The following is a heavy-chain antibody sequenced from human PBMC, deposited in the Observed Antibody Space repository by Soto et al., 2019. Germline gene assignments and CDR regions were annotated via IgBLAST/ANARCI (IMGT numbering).Heavy chain of an antibody. CDR2: ISTYNGNT. Sequence: QVQLVQSGAEVQKPGASVKVSCKASGYTFTSYALNWVRQAPGQGLEWLGWISTYNGNTRYAQTLQGKVPVTTDMSTRTTYKELRSLSSDDTAAYYCARDGYSDFLPGNYFDYWGQGSLVTVSS. CDR3: ARDGYSDFLPGNYFDY. D-gene: IGHD5-18*01. CDR1: GYTFTSYA. J-gene: IGHJ4*02. V-gene: IGHV1-18*01.